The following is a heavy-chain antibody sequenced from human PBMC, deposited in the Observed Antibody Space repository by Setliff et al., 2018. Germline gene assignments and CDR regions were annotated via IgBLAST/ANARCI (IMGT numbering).Heavy chain of an antibody. CDR1: GASITSYY. CDR2: IHNNGRI. V-gene: IGHV4-59*08. J-gene: IGHJ6*04. CDR3: ARHALSFDSAWDV. Sequence: SDTLSLTCSVSGASITSYYWSWIRQPPGKGLEWIAYIHNNGRIKYNPALKSRVTISLDTSKNQFSLNLNSATAADTAVYYYARHALSFDSAWDVWGKGTTVTVSS. D-gene: IGHD3-9*01.